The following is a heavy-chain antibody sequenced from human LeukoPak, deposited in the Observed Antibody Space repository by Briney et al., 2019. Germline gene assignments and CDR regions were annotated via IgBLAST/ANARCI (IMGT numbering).Heavy chain of an antibody. Sequence: SETLSLTCTVSGGSLSRYYWSWIRQPAGKGLEWIGRIYTSGSTYYNPSLKSRVTMSVDTSKNQFSLKLSSVTAADTAVYYCARGRTAAYSSSWYGYYWFDPWGQGTLVTVSS. CDR2: IYTSGST. CDR3: ARGRTAAYSSSWYGYYWFDP. CDR1: GGSLSRYY. J-gene: IGHJ5*02. V-gene: IGHV4-4*07. D-gene: IGHD6-13*01.